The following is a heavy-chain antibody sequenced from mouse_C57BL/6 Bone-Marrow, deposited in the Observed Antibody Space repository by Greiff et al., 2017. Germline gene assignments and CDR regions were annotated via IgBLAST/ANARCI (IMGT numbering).Heavy chain of an antibody. J-gene: IGHJ2*01. V-gene: IGHV7-3*01. CDR2: IRNKANGYTT. Sequence: EVMLVESGGGLVQPGGSLSLSCAASGFTFTDYYMSWVRQPPGKALEWLGFIRNKANGYTTEYSASVKGRFTISRDNSQSILYLQMNALRAEVSATYYCARYRGCLDYWGQGTTLTVSS. CDR3: ARYRGCLDY. CDR1: GFTFTDYY.